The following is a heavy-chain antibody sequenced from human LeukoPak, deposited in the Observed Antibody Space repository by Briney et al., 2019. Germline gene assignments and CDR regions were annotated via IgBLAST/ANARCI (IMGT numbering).Heavy chain of an antibody. D-gene: IGHD6-19*01. V-gene: IGHV3-20*04. CDR3: ARRSGIAVAGAFDY. CDR2: INWNGGST. J-gene: IGHJ4*02. Sequence: GGSLRLSCAASGFTFDDYGMSWVRQAPGKGLEWVSGINWNGGSTGYADSVKGRFTISRDNSKNTLYLQMNSLRAEDTAVYYCARRSGIAVAGAFDYWGQGTLVTVSS. CDR1: GFTFDDYG.